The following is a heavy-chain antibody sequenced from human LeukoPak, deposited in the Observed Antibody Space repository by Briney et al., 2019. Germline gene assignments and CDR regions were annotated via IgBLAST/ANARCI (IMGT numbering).Heavy chain of an antibody. CDR1: GYTFTGYY. CDR3: ARGLGYCTNGVCYNWFDP. J-gene: IGHJ5*02. CDR2: INPNSGGT. V-gene: IGHV1-2*02. Sequence: GASVTVSCKASGYTFTGYYMHWVRQAPGQGLEWMGWINPNSGGTNYAQKFQGRVTMTRDTSISTAYMELSRLRSDDTAVYYCARGLGYCTNGVCYNWFDPWGQGTLVTVSS. D-gene: IGHD2-8*01.